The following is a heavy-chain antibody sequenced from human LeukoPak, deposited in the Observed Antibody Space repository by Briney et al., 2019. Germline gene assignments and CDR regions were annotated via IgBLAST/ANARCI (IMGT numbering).Heavy chain of an antibody. Sequence: PGRSLRLSCAASGFTFISFGMHWARQAPGKGLQWVALISFDGGDKYYADSVKGRFTISRDNSKDTLFLQMNSLRPEDTAVYYCAKQGRDHCSGGSWYLFDYWGQGTLVTVSS. V-gene: IGHV3-30*18. CDR3: AKQGRDHCSGGSWYLFDY. CDR1: GFTFISFG. D-gene: IGHD2-15*01. CDR2: ISFDGGDK. J-gene: IGHJ4*02.